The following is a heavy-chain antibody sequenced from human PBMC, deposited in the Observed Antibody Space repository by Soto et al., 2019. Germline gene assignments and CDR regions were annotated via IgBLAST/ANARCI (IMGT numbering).Heavy chain of an antibody. V-gene: IGHV4-59*01. CDR2: IYYSGST. Sequence: SETLSLTCTVSGGSISSYYWSWIRQPPGKGLEWIGYIYYSGSTNYNPSLKSRVTISVDTSKNQFSLKLSSVTAADTAVYYCARVWGAAAAAQWFDPWGQGPPGTASS. D-gene: IGHD6-13*01. CDR3: ARVWGAAAAAQWFDP. J-gene: IGHJ5*02. CDR1: GGSISSYY.